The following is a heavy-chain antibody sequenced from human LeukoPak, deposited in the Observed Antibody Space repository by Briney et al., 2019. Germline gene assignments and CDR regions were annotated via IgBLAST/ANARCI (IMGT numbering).Heavy chain of an antibody. CDR3: ARVGDCDACDI. CDR1: VFTFSSYA. D-gene: IGHD2-21*01. CDR2: IGRNGGST. V-gene: IGHV3-64*01. Sequence: GGALRLSSAASVFTFSSYAMHWVCEAPGRGLEYVSAIGRNGGSTFYANSVKGRFTISRDNSKNTLYLHMGSLRAEDMAVYYCARVGDCDACDIWGEGTMVTVSS. J-gene: IGHJ3*02.